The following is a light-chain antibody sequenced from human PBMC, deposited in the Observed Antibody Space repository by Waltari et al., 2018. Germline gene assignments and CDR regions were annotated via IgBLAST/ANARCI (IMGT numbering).Light chain of an antibody. Sequence: IVMTQSPASLAVSLGERATINCKSNHSLIFGSSRNYLAWYQQRRGQPPKLLLYWASSQESGVPDRIVGSGSGTDFALTNNNLQAEDVELYYCQHYYIAPYSFGQGTKLEI. CDR3: QHYYIAPYS. J-gene: IGKJ2*03. CDR2: WAS. V-gene: IGKV4-1*01. CDR1: HSLIFGSSRNY.